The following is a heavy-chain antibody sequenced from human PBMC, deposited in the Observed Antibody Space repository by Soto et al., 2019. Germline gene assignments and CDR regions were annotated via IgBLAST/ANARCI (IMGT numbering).Heavy chain of an antibody. CDR1: GVSIRNFY. V-gene: IGHV4-59*08. Sequence: PSETLSLTCAVSGVSIRNFYWSWIRQPPGKGLEWIGYIYYSGITIHNPSLKGRLNLSVDTSQNQFSLKLTSVTAADTAVYYCARHKDWFDPWGQGILVTVS. J-gene: IGHJ5*02. CDR2: IYYSGIT. CDR3: ARHKDWFDP.